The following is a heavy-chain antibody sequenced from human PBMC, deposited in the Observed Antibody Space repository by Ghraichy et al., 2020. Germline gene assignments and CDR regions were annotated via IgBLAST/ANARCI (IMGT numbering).Heavy chain of an antibody. CDR2: IYSGGST. J-gene: IGHJ6*04. CDR1: GFTVSSNY. Sequence: LTCAASGFTVSSNYMSWVRQAPGKGLEWVSVIYSGGSTYYADSVKGRFTISRDNSKNTLYLQMNSLRAEDTAVYYCASMITFGGAKGMDVWGKGTTVTVSS. CDR3: ASMITFGGAKGMDV. V-gene: IGHV3-53*01. D-gene: IGHD3-16*01.